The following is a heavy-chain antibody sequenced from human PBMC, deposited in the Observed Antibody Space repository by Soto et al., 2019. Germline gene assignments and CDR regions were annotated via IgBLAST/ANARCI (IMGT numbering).Heavy chain of an antibody. Sequence: ASVKVSCKASGYTFTSYAMHWVRQAPGQRLEWMGWINAGNGNTKYSQKFQGRVTITRDTSASTAYVELSSLRSEDTAVYYCAAGAVPAAGTAADYYGMDVWGQGTTVTVSS. J-gene: IGHJ6*02. CDR3: AAGAVPAAGTAADYYGMDV. CDR2: INAGNGNT. V-gene: IGHV1-3*01. CDR1: GYTFTSYA. D-gene: IGHD2-2*01.